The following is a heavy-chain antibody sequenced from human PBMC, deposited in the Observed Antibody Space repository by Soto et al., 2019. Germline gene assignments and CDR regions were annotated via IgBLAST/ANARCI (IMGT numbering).Heavy chain of an antibody. CDR1: GYTFTSYG. D-gene: IGHD2-2*01. CDR2: ISAYNGNT. V-gene: IGHV1-18*04. Sequence: ASVKVSCKASGYTFTSYGISWVRQAPGQGLEWMGWISAYNGNTNYAQKLQGRVTMTTDTSTSTAYMERRSLRSDDTAVYYCARAGIVVVPAAKRGGSWFDPLDQGTLVTVSS. CDR3: ARAGIVVVPAAKRGGSWFDP. J-gene: IGHJ5*02.